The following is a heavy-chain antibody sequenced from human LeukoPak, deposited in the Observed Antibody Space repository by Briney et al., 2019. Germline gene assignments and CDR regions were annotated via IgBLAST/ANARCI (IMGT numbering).Heavy chain of an antibody. D-gene: IGHD6-13*01. J-gene: IGHJ6*03. CDR1: GFIFSNYA. CDR3: ARDRQPIAPYYYMDV. Sequence: PGGSLRLSCAVSGFIFSNYAMYWVRQAPGKGLEWVTVLSYDGNNKYYADSVKGRFTISRDNSMHTLYLQMNSLRPEDTAVYYCARDRQPIAPYYYMDVWGKGTTVTVSS. V-gene: IGHV3-30*04. CDR2: LSYDGNNK.